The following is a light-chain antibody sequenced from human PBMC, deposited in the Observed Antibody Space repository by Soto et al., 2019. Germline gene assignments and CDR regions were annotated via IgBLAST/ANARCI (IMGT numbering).Light chain of an antibody. CDR1: QSISSW. CDR3: QQYNSYRYT. J-gene: IGKJ2*01. CDR2: KAS. V-gene: IGKV1-5*03. Sequence: DILMTQSPSTLSASVGDRVTITCRASQSISSWLAWYQQKPGKAPKLLIYKASSLESGVPSRFSGSGSGTEVTLTISSLQPDDFATYYCQQYNSYRYTFGQGTKLEIK.